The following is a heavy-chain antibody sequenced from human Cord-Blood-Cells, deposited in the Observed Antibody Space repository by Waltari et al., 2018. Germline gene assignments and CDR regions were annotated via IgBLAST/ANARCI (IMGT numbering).Heavy chain of an antibody. CDR3: ARGNWDDAFDI. J-gene: IGHJ3*02. D-gene: IGHD7-27*01. V-gene: IGHV3-30-3*01. CDR1: GFTFSRYA. Sequence: QVQLVESGGGVVQPGRSLRLSCAASGFTFSRYAMHWVRQAPGKGLEWVAVISYDGSNKYYADSVKGRFTISRDNSKNTLYLQMNSLRAEDTAVYYCARGNWDDAFDIWGQGTMVTVSS. CDR2: ISYDGSNK.